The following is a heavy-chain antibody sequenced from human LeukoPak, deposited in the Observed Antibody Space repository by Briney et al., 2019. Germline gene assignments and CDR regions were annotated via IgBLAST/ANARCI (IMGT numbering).Heavy chain of an antibody. CDR3: ARGQLLLEGYFYYMDV. CDR1: GFTFSSYP. J-gene: IGHJ6*03. D-gene: IGHD2-2*01. CDR2: VSDDGNKK. Sequence: VGSLRLSRAASGFTFSSYPMHWVRQAPGKGLEWVAVVSDDGNKKFDADFVKGRFTISRDNSKNTLYLQMNSLRGEDTAVYYCARGQLLLEGYFYYMDVWGKGTTVTVSS. V-gene: IGHV3-30*01.